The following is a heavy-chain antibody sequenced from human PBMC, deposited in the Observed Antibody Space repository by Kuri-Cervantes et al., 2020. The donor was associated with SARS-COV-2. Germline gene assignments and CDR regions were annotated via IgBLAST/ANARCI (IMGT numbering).Heavy chain of an antibody. D-gene: IGHD3-22*01. CDR3: ARDVLPAYYYDSSGPTPGMW. J-gene: IGHJ4*02. CDR2: INPSGGST. Sequence: SVKVSCKASGYTFTSYYMHWVRQAPGQGLEWMGIINPSGGSTSYAQKFQGRVTMTRDTSTSTVYMELSSLRSEDTAVYYCARDVLPAYYYDSSGPTPGMWWGQGTLVTVSS. V-gene: IGHV1-46*01. CDR1: GYTFTSYY.